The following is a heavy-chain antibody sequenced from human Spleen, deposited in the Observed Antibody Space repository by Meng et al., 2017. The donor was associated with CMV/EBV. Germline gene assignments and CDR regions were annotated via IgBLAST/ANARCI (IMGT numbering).Heavy chain of an antibody. CDR1: GYTFTDYH. J-gene: IGHJ6*02. CDR3: ARARHCSSTSCYLWYYYYGMDV. CDR2: VNPNSGGT. D-gene: IGHD2-2*01. Sequence: ASVKVSCKASGYTFTDYHMHWVRQAPGQGLEWMGWVNPNSGGTNYAQKFRGRVTMTRDTSISTAYMELSRLRSDDTAVYYCARARHCSSTSCYLWYYYYGMDVWGQGTTVTVSS. V-gene: IGHV1-2*02.